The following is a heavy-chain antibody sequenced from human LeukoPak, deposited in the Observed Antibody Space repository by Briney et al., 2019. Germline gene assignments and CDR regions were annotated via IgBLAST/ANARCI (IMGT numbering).Heavy chain of an antibody. CDR3: ARDGVDEVWFGELFAFDY. V-gene: IGHV3-20*04. D-gene: IGHD3-10*01. J-gene: IGHJ4*02. CDR1: GFTFDDYG. CDR2: INWNGGST. Sequence: GGSLRLSCAASGFTFDDYGMSWVRQAPGKGLEWVSGINWNGGSTGYADSVKGRFTISRDNAKNSLYLQMNSLRAEDTALYYCARDGVDEVWFGELFAFDYWGQGTLVTVSS.